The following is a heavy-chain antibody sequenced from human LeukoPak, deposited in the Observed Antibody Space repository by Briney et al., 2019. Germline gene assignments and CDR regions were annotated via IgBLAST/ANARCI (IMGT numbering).Heavy chain of an antibody. J-gene: IGHJ6*02. CDR1: GYTFTGYY. D-gene: IGHD3-10*01. CDR2: INPNSGGT. V-gene: IGHV1-2*04. Sequence: ASVKVSCKASGYTFTGYYMHWVRQAPGQGLEWMGWINPNSGGTNYAQKFQGWVTMTRDTSISTAYMELSRLRSDDTAVYYCARAQYYYGSGSYYNGGFYGMDIWGQGTTVTVSS. CDR3: ARAQYYYGSGSYYNGGFYGMDI.